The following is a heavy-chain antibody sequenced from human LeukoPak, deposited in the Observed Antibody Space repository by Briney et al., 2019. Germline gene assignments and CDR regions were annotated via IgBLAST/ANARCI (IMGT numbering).Heavy chain of an antibody. CDR2: IKQDGSEK. CDR1: GFTFSSYW. V-gene: IGHV3-7*01. D-gene: IGHD6-13*01. Sequence: GGSLRLSCAASGFTFSSYWMSWVRQAPGKGLEWVANIKQDGSEKYYVDSVKGRFTISGDNAKNSLYLQMNSLRAEDTAVYYCARSSAGSWYVWFDYWGQGTLVTVSS. J-gene: IGHJ4*02. CDR3: ARSSAGSWYVWFDY.